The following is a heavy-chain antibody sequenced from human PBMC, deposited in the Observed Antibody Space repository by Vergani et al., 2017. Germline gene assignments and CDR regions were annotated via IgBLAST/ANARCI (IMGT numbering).Heavy chain of an antibody. CDR1: GFTFSSYS. Sequence: EVQLAESGGGLVQPGGSLRLSCAASGFTFSSYSMNWVRQAPGKGLEWVSYISSSSSYIYYADSVKGRFTISRDNAKNSLYLQMNSLRAEDTAVYYCARVRSVYYYYGMDVWGQGTTVTVSS. CDR2: ISSSSSYI. V-gene: IGHV3-21*05. J-gene: IGHJ6*02. CDR3: ARVRSVYYYYGMDV.